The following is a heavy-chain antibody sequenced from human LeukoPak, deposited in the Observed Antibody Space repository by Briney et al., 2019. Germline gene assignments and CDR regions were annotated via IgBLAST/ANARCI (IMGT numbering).Heavy chain of an antibody. CDR3: ARDSQRPTGTTEENYYYYGMDV. J-gene: IGHJ6*02. CDR1: GYTLTSYG. D-gene: IGHD1-1*01. V-gene: IGHV1-18*01. CDR2: ISAYNSTP. Sequence: GASVKVSCKASGYTLTSYGISWVRQAPGQVLEWMGWISAYNSTPHYAQKLQGRVTMTTNTSTSTAFMELRSLRSDDTAVYYCARDSQRPTGTTEENYYYYGMDVWGQGTTVTVSS.